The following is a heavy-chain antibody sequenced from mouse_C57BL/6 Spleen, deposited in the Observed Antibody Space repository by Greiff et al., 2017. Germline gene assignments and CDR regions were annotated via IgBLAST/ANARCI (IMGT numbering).Heavy chain of an antibody. CDR3: ARSLLGFWFAY. CDR2: IHPNSGST. J-gene: IGHJ3*01. D-gene: IGHD2-10*01. V-gene: IGHV1-64*01. Sequence: VQLQQSGAELVKPGASVKLSCKASGYTFTSYWMHWVKQRPGQGLEWIGMIHPNSGSTNYNEKFKSKATLTVDKSSSTAYMQLSSLTSEDSAVYYCARSLLGFWFAYWGQGTLVTVSA. CDR1: GYTFTSYW.